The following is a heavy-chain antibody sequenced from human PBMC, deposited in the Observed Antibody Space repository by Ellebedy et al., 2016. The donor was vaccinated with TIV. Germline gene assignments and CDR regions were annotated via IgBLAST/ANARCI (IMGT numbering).Heavy chain of an antibody. CDR2: ISPSGDST. J-gene: IGHJ4*02. Sequence: ASVKVSCKASGYTFTNYWMHWVRQAPGQGLEWMGLISPSGDSTSYAQKFQGRVTMTRDTSASTVYMELSSLRSDDTAVYYCARELSGGYFDYWGQGTLVTVSS. CDR1: GYTFTNYW. CDR3: ARELSGGYFDY. D-gene: IGHD2-15*01. V-gene: IGHV1-46*01.